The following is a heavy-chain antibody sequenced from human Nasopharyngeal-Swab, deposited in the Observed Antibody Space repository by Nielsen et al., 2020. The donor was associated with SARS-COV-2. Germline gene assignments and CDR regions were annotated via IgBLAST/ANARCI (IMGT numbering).Heavy chain of an antibody. Sequence: SETLSLTCTVSGVSITSQYWSWIRQPPGKGLEWIGYISHNSGTSYNPSLKSRVTMFMDTSKNQFSLRLRSVTAADTAVYYCAKEGATGWFDPRGQGTLVTVSS. CDR3: AKEGATGWFDP. CDR2: ISHNSGT. CDR1: GVSITSQY. V-gene: IGHV4-59*11. J-gene: IGHJ5*02.